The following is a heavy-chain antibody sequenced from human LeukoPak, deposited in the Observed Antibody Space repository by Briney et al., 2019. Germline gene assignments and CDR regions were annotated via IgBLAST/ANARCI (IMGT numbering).Heavy chain of an antibody. Sequence: PSETLSLTCTVSGGSINNYYWSWIRQPPGKRLEWIGYIYYSGTTNYNPSLKSRATISLDTSKNQFSLKLSSVTAADTAVYYCARKVSGWFDAWGQEPWSPSPQ. CDR3: ARKVSGWFDA. J-gene: IGHJ5*01. V-gene: IGHV4-59*01. CDR2: IYYSGTT. CDR1: GGSINNYY. D-gene: IGHD3-10*01.